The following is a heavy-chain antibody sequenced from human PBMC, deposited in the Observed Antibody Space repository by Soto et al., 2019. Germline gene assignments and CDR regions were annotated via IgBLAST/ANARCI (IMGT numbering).Heavy chain of an antibody. CDR1: GGTFSSYA. V-gene: IGHV1-69*13. Sequence: ASVKVSCKASGGTFSSYAISWVRQAPGQGLEWMGGIIPIFGTANYAQKFQGRVTITADESTSTAYMELSSLRSEDTAVYYCASYAAGLGSDNSSWFDYWGQGTLVTVSS. CDR2: IIPIFGTA. CDR3: ASYAAGLGSDNSSWFDY. J-gene: IGHJ4*02. D-gene: IGHD6-13*01.